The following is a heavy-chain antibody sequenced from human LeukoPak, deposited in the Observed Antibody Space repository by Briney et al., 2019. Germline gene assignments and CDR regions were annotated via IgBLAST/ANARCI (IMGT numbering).Heavy chain of an antibody. CDR2: IYYSGST. Sequence: SETLSLTCTVSGGSISSISYYWGWIRQPPGKGLEWIGSIYYSGSTYYNPSLKSRVTISVDTSKNQFSLKLSSVTAADTAVYYCARPNRGYCSSTSCYAFDIWGQGTMVTASS. V-gene: IGHV4-39*01. CDR1: GGSISSISYY. CDR3: ARPNRGYCSSTSCYAFDI. D-gene: IGHD2-2*01. J-gene: IGHJ3*02.